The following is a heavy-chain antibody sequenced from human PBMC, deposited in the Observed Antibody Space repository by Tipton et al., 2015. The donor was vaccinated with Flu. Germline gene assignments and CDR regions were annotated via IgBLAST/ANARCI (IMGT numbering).Heavy chain of an antibody. V-gene: IGHV3-66*02. Sequence: SLRLSCAASGFTVSNNYMSWVRQAPGKGLEWLSVIYTGSRTNYADSVKGRFIISRANPKNTLYLQMNSLRTEDTAVYYCARSGYSYGYVDYWGQGTLVTVSS. CDR3: ARSGYSYGYVDY. CDR1: GFTVSNNY. J-gene: IGHJ4*02. CDR2: IYTGSRT. D-gene: IGHD5-18*01.